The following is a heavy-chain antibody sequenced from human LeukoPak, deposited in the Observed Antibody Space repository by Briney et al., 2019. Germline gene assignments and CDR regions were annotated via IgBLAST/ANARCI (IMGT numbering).Heavy chain of an antibody. CDR1: GYTLTELS. Sequence: ASVKVSCKVSGYTLTELSMHCVRQAPGKGLEWMGGFDPEDGETIYAQKFQGRVTMTEDTSPDTAYMELSSLRSEDTAVYYCATDLDTAMVTNYWGQGTLVTVSS. D-gene: IGHD5-18*01. J-gene: IGHJ4*02. V-gene: IGHV1-24*01. CDR2: FDPEDGET. CDR3: ATDLDTAMVTNY.